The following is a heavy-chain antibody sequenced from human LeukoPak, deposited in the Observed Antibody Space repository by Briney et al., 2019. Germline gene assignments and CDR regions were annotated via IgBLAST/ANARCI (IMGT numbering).Heavy chain of an antibody. CDR1: GFTFSSYS. J-gene: IGHJ4*02. Sequence: GGSLRLSCAASGFTFSSYSMNWVRRAPGKGLEWVSYISSSSSTIYYADSVKGRFTISRDNAKNSLYLQMNSLRAEDTAVYYCARGAQLDIDYWGQGTLVTVSS. D-gene: IGHD1-1*01. CDR3: ARGAQLDIDY. V-gene: IGHV3-48*01. CDR2: ISSSSSTI.